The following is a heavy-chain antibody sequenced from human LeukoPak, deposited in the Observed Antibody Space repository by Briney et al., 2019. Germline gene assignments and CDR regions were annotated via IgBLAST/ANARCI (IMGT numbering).Heavy chain of an antibody. V-gene: IGHV1-18*01. Sequence: ASVKVSCKASGYTFTSYGITWVRQAPGQGLEWMGRINPNSGGTNYAQKFQGRVTMTTDTSTSTAYMELRSLRSDDTAVYYCARVGYYDFWSGYYKEGSFDYWGQGTLVTVSS. J-gene: IGHJ4*02. CDR2: INPNSGGT. D-gene: IGHD3-3*01. CDR3: ARVGYYDFWSGYYKEGSFDY. CDR1: GYTFTSYG.